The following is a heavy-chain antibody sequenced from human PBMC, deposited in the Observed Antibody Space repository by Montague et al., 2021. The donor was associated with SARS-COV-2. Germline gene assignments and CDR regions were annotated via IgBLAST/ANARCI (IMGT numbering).Heavy chain of an antibody. CDR2: IFSSGST. CDR3: ARAESYDSSGFLNDPFDA. CDR1: GASINSNRRS. D-gene: IGHD3-22*01. J-gene: IGHJ3*01. Sequence: SETLSLTCTVSGASINSNRRSWGWIRQAPGKGLEWIGSIFSSGSTYYNPSLKTRVSISVDTSGNRLSLKLTSVTATDTAMYFCARAESYDSSGFLNDPFDAAGPGTMATGSS. V-gene: IGHV4-39*02.